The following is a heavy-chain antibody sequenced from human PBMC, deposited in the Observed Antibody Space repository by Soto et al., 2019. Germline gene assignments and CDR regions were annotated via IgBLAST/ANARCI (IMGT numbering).Heavy chain of an antibody. D-gene: IGHD3-10*01. CDR2: INHSGST. Sequence: PSETLSLTCAVYGGSFSGYYWSWIRQPPGKGLEWIGEINHSGSTNYNPSLKSRGTISLDTSKNQFSLKLSSVTAADTAVYYCARDRYYGSGTYYNFYYGMDVWGQGTTITVSS. J-gene: IGHJ6*02. V-gene: IGHV4-34*01. CDR3: ARDRYYGSGTYYNFYYGMDV. CDR1: GGSFSGYY.